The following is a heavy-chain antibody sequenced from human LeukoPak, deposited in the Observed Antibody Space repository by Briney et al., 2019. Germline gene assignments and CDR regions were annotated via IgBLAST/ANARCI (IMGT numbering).Heavy chain of an antibody. CDR2: IGAAGART. Sequence: PGGSLRLSCAASGFIFSYHDMHWVRQAPGKGLEFVSSIGAAGARTFYADSVKGRSTISRDNFQSTMYLQMDGLRPEDSAVYYCARELGGTKTGGFDIWGQGTVVTVSS. J-gene: IGHJ3*02. CDR1: GFIFSYHD. D-gene: IGHD1-14*01. CDR3: ARELGGTKTGGFDI. V-gene: IGHV3-64*02.